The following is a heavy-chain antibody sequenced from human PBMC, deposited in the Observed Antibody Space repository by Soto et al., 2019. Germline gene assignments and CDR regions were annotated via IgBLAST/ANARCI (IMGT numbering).Heavy chain of an antibody. Sequence: ASVKVSCKASVYTFTSYGISWVRQAPGQGLEWMGWISAYNGNTNYAQKLQGRVTMTTDTSTSTAYMELRSLRSDDTAAYYCARGRYDFWSGYADHNYYYYYYGMDVWGQGTTVTVSS. CDR3: ARGRYDFWSGYADHNYYYYYYGMDV. J-gene: IGHJ6*02. V-gene: IGHV1-18*01. D-gene: IGHD3-3*01. CDR2: ISAYNGNT. CDR1: VYTFTSYG.